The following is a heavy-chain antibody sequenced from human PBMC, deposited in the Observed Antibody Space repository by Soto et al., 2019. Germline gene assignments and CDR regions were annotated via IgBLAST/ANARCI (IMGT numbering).Heavy chain of an antibody. CDR3: AREIDSNYDRMNV. D-gene: IGHD4-4*01. Sequence: GGSLRLSCEASGFTFSNFGMTWVRQAPGKGLEWVARVWYDGSSKYYVDSGKGRFTISRDESKESVDLQMNSLRAEDTGGYYCAREIDSNYDRMNVCGQVATDTVS. J-gene: IGHJ6*02. CDR2: VWYDGSSK. V-gene: IGHV3-33*01. CDR1: GFTFSNFG.